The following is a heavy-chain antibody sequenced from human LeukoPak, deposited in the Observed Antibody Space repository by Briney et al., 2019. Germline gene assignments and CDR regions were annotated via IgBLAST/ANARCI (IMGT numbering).Heavy chain of an antibody. Sequence: SETLSLTCAVSGGSISSGGYSWSWIRQPPGKGLEWIGYVYYSGSTTYNPSLRSRVTMSIDTSKNQFSLKLTSVTAADTAVYYCARGVELLDWGQGTLVTVSS. V-gene: IGHV4-61*08. CDR1: GGSISSGGYS. CDR2: VYYSGST. J-gene: IGHJ4*02. CDR3: ARGVELLD. D-gene: IGHD1-7*01.